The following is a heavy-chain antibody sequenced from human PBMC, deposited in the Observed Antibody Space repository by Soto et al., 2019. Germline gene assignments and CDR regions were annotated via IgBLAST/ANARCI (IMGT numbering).Heavy chain of an antibody. Sequence: PGESLKISCKGSGYSFTSYWISWVRQMPGKGLEWMGRIDPSDSYTNYSPSFQGHVTISADKSISTAYLQWSSLKASDTAMYYCARLDYYDSSGYYSNYYYYYGMDVWGQGTTVTVSS. V-gene: IGHV5-10-1*01. D-gene: IGHD3-22*01. J-gene: IGHJ6*02. CDR3: ARLDYYDSSGYYSNYYYYYGMDV. CDR1: GYSFTSYW. CDR2: IDPSDSYT.